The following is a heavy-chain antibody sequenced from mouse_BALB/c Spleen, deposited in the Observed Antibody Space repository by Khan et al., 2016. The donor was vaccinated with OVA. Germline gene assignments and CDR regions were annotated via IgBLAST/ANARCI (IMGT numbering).Heavy chain of an antibody. Sequence: VQLKQSGAELVKPGASVKLSCTASGFNITDTYMHWVKQSPEQGLEWIGRIYPANGNTKYAPKFQGKATITADTSSNTAYLQLSSLTSEDTAVYDCARINAWGQGTTVTVSS. CDR1: GFNITDTY. CDR3: ARINA. J-gene: IGHJ2*01. V-gene: IGHV14-3*02. CDR2: IYPANGNT.